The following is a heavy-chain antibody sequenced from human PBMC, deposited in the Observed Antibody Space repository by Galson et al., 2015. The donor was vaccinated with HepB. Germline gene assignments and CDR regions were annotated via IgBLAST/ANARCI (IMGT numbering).Heavy chain of an antibody. V-gene: IGHV4-39*01. CDR2: IYHRGST. D-gene: IGHD3-10*01. CDR3: ARPGATGSYFDY. J-gene: IGHJ4*02. CDR1: GGSISSSSYY. Sequence: SETLSLTCTVSGGSISSSSYYWGWIRQPPGKGLEWIGSIYHRGSTYYNPSLKSRVTISVDTSKNQFSLKLSSVTAADTAVYYCARPGATGSYFDYWGQGTLVTVSS.